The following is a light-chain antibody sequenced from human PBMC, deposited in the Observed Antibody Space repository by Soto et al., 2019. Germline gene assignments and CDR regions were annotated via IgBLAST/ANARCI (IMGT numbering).Light chain of an antibody. V-gene: IGKV3-20*01. CDR1: QSVSGAY. CDR3: QQYGDSPRT. J-gene: IGKJ1*01. Sequence: EIVLTQSPGTLSLSPGERATLSCRASQSVSGAYLAWYQQKPGQAPRLLMYDTYIRATGIPDRFRGSGSGTDVTLTINRLEPEDFAVFFCQQYGDSPRTFGQGTKVEMK. CDR2: DTY.